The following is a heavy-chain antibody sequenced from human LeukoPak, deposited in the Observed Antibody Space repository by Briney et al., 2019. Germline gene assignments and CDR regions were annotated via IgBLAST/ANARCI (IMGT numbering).Heavy chain of an antibody. J-gene: IGHJ6*02. Sequence: GGSPRLSCAASGFTFSSYAMSWVRQAPGEGLEWVSVISDSGGITYYADSVKGRFTISRDNSKNTLYLQMNSLRADDTAIYYCARNQQLGGHSYYYYGMDVWGQGTTVTVSS. V-gene: IGHV3-23*01. D-gene: IGHD3-16*01. CDR3: ARNQQLGGHSYYYYGMDV. CDR1: GFTFSSYA. CDR2: ISDSGGIT.